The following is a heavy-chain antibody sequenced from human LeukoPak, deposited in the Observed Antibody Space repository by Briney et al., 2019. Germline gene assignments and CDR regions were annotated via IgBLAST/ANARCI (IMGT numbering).Heavy chain of an antibody. J-gene: IGHJ4*02. CDR1: GFTFSDYY. CDR2: ISGTGSPI. CDR3: ARDRERYYYDSSSYSALDY. D-gene: IGHD3-22*01. Sequence: GGSLRLSCAASGFTFSDYYMSWIRQAPGKGLEWVSYISGTGSPIYYADSVKGRFTISRDNAKNSLYLQMSSLRAEDTAVYYCARDRERYYYDSSSYSALDYWGQGTLVTVSS. V-gene: IGHV3-11*01.